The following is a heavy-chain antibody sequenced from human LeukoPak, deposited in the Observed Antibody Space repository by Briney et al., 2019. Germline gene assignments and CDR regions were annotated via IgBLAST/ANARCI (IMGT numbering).Heavy chain of an antibody. Sequence: GGSLRLSCAASGFTFSNYAMIWVRQAPGKGLEWVSVIGDNNIFTGRFTYYAESVKGRFTISRDNSQGTVDLQMNNLRVEDTAVYYCARDWYDCWGQGTQVTVSS. J-gene: IGHJ5*01. V-gene: IGHV3-23*01. CDR1: GFTFSNYA. CDR3: ARDWYDC. CDR2: IGDNNIFTGRFT.